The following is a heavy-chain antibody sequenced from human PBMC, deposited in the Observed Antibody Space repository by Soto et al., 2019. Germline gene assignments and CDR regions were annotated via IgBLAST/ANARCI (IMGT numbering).Heavy chain of an antibody. J-gene: IGHJ4*02. D-gene: IGHD6-13*01. CDR2: IWYDGSNK. V-gene: IGHV3-33*01. CDR1: GFTFSSYG. Sequence: GGSLRLSCAASGFTFSSYGMHWVRQAPGKGLEWVAVIWYDGSNKYYADSVKGRFTISRDNSKNTLYLRMNSLRAEDTAVYYCARMGIAKPYFDYWGQGTLVTVSS. CDR3: ARMGIAKPYFDY.